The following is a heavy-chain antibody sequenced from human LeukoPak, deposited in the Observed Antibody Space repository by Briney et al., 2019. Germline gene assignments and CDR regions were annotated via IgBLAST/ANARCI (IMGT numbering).Heavy chain of an antibody. CDR3: ARDLKTRAFDY. CDR1: GFTFTSYW. Sequence: PGGSLRLSCEASGFTFTSYWMSWVRQAPGKGLEWVSVIYSGGSTYYADSVKGRFTISRDNSKNTLYLQMNSLRAEDTAVYYCARDLKTRAFDYWGQGTLVTVSS. J-gene: IGHJ4*02. CDR2: IYSGGST. V-gene: IGHV3-66*02.